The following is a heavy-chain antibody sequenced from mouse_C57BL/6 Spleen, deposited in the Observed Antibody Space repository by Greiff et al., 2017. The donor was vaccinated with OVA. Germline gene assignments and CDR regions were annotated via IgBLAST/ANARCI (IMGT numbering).Heavy chain of an antibody. CDR2: IYPGSGST. CDR3: ARGGTRTTWFAY. D-gene: IGHD2-13*01. Sequence: QVQLQQPGAELVKPGASVKMSCKASGYTFTSYWITWVKQRPGQGLEWIGDIYPGSGSTNYNEKFKSKATLTVDTSSSTAYMQLSSLTSEDSAVYYCARGGTRTTWFAYWGQGTLVTVSA. CDR1: GYTFTSYW. V-gene: IGHV1-55*01. J-gene: IGHJ3*01.